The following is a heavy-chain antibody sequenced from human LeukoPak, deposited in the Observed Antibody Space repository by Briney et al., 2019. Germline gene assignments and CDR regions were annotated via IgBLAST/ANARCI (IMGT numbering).Heavy chain of an antibody. CDR3: ARIRSGSYDY. Sequence: SGPALVKPTQTLTLTCTFSGFSLSTRGMRVSWIRQPPGKALEWLARIDWDDDKFYITSLKTRLTISKDTSKNQVVLTMTNMDPVDTATSYCARIRSGSYDYWGQGTLVTVSS. V-gene: IGHV2-70*04. J-gene: IGHJ4*02. D-gene: IGHD1-26*01. CDR2: IDWDDDK. CDR1: GFSLSTRGMR.